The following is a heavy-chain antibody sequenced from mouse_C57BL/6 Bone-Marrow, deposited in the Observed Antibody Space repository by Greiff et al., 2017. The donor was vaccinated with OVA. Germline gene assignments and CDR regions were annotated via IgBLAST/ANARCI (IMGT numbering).Heavy chain of an antibody. D-gene: IGHD1-1*01. V-gene: IGHV2-5*01. CDR2: IWRGGST. Sequence: VKLVESGPGLVQPSQCLSITCTVSGFSLTSYGVHWVRQSPGKGLEWLGVIWRGGSTDYNAAFMSRLSITKDNSKSQVFFKMNSLQADDTAIYYCANLLRSFAYWGQGTLVTVSA. CDR3: ANLLRSFAY. J-gene: IGHJ3*01. CDR1: GFSLTSYG.